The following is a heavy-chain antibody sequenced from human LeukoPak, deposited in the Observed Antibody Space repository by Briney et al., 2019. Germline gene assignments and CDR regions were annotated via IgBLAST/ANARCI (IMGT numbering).Heavy chain of an antibody. Sequence: SETLSLTCTVSGGSISSSHNYWAWIRQPPGKGLEWIGNIDYIGSTYYNPSLKSRVTIPIDTSKNQFSLKLSFGTAPDTAVYYRAREGGYDSSGYYYSPDHASDIWGQGTMVTVSS. J-gene: IGHJ3*02. CDR1: GGSISSSHNY. V-gene: IGHV4-39*01. CDR3: AREGGYDSSGYYYSPDHASDI. CDR2: IDYIGST. D-gene: IGHD3-22*01.